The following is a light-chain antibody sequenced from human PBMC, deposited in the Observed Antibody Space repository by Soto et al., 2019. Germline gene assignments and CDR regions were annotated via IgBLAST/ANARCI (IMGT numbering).Light chain of an antibody. J-gene: IGLJ2*01. CDR3: QSYDSSPTPVV. CDR1: SSNIGAGYD. Sequence: QAVVTQPPSVSGAPGQRVTISCTGSSSNIGAGYDVHWYQQLPGTAPKLLIYGNSNRPSGVPDRFSGSKSGTSASLAITGLQAEDEADYYCQSYDSSPTPVVFGGGTKLTVL. V-gene: IGLV1-40*01. CDR2: GNS.